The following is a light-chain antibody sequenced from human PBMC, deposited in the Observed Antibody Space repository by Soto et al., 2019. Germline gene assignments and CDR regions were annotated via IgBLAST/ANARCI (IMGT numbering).Light chain of an antibody. CDR1: SSDVGGYNY. Sequence: QSVLTQPASVSGSPGQSITISCTGTSSDVGGYNYVSRYQQHPGKAPKLMIYDVNDRPSGVSHRFSGSKSGNTASLSISGLQPEDEADYYCSSYTSSTTDVFGTGTKVTVL. CDR3: SSYTSSTTDV. V-gene: IGLV2-14*03. J-gene: IGLJ1*01. CDR2: DVN.